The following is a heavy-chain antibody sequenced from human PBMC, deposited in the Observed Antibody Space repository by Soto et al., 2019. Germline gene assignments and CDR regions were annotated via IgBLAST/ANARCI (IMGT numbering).Heavy chain of an antibody. CDR3: ARGYSTSDDAFDI. Sequence: ASVKVSCKASGGTFSSYTISWVRQAPGQGLEWMGRIIPILGIANYAQKFQGRVTITADKSTSTAYMELSSLRSEDTAVYYCARGYSTSDDAFDIWGQGTMVTVSS. V-gene: IGHV1-69*02. CDR2: IIPILGIA. J-gene: IGHJ3*02. CDR1: GGTFSSYT. D-gene: IGHD6-6*01.